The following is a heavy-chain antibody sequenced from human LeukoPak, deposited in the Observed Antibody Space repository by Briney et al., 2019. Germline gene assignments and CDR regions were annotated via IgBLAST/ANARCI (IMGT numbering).Heavy chain of an antibody. CDR1: GFTFSNYA. J-gene: IGHJ4*02. V-gene: IGHV3-30*18. D-gene: IGHD3-22*01. CDR3: AKDRGSYGYYPYYFDY. Sequence: PGGPLRLAGVASGFTFSNYAIHWVSQAPGKGLEGVGVISFDGSDTYYADSVKGRFTISRDNSKNTLYLQMSSLRAEDTAVYYCAKDRGSYGYYPYYFDYWGQGTLVTVSS. CDR2: ISFDGSDT.